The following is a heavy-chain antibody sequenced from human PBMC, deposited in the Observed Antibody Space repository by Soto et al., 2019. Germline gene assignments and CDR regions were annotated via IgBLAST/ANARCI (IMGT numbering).Heavy chain of an antibody. Sequence: LVKVSCKASGYTFTGYYMHWVRQAPGQGLEWMGWINPNSGGTNYAQKFQGRVTMTRDTSISTAYMELSRLRSDDTAVYYCARVNVVVVAATREYYFDYWGQGTLVTVSS. CDR3: ARVNVVVVAATREYYFDY. CDR1: GYTFTGYY. CDR2: INPNSGGT. D-gene: IGHD2-15*01. J-gene: IGHJ4*02. V-gene: IGHV1-2*02.